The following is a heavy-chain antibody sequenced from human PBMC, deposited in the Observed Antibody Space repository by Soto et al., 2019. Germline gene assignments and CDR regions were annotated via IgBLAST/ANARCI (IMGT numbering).Heavy chain of an antibody. Sequence: GGSLRLSCAASGFTVSSNYMSWVRQAPGKGLEWVSVIYSGGSTYYADSVKGRFTISRDNSKNTLYLRMNSLRAEDTAVYYCARFFRYYFDYWGQGTLVTVSS. D-gene: IGHD3-10*01. V-gene: IGHV3-66*01. CDR1: GFTVSSNY. CDR3: ARFFRYYFDY. J-gene: IGHJ4*02. CDR2: IYSGGST.